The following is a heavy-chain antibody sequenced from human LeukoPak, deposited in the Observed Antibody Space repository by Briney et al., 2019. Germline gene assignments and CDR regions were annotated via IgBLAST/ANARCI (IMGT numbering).Heavy chain of an antibody. CDR1: GFTFSSYW. CDR3: ARDSGRGKQWLVTARAFDI. D-gene: IGHD6-19*01. CDR2: IKQDGSEK. Sequence: SGGSLRLSCAASGFTFSSYWMSWVRQAPGKGLEWVANIKQDGSEKYYVDSVKGRFTISRDNAKNSLYLQMNSLRAEDTAVYYCARDSGRGKQWLVTARAFDIWGQGTMVTVPS. V-gene: IGHV3-7*01. J-gene: IGHJ3*02.